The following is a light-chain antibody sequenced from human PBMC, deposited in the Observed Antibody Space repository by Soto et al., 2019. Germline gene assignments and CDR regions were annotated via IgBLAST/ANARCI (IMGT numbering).Light chain of an antibody. Sequence: QSALTQPASVSGSPGQSITISCTGTSGDVGNYNLVSWFQHHPGEAPKLLIYEGFRRPSGVSNRFSGSKSGNTASLTVSALRAEDEANYYCSSYAVSDTMIFGGGTKVTVL. CDR1: SGDVGNYNL. CDR2: EGF. V-gene: IGLV2-23*01. J-gene: IGLJ2*01. CDR3: SSYAVSDTMI.